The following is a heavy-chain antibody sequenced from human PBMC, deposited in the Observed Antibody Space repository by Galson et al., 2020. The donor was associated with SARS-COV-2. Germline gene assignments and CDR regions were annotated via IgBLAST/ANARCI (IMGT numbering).Heavy chain of an antibody. V-gene: IGHV3-23*01. CDR2: ISDSGGRT. CDR1: EFTFSTYA. D-gene: IGHD6-19*01. Sequence: GGSLRLSCAASEFTFSTYAMSWVRQTPGKGLEWVAVISDSGGRTYYADSVKGRFTISRDNSKNTLYLQMNSLRAEDTAVYYCAKTGYYSDFVATSSTRPFDYWGQGTLVTVSS. CDR3: AKTGYYSDFVATSSTRPFDY. J-gene: IGHJ4*02.